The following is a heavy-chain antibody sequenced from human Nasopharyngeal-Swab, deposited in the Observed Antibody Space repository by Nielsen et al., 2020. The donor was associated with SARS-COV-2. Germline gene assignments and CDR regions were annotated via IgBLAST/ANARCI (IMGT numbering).Heavy chain of an antibody. V-gene: IGHV1-3*01. D-gene: IGHD3-22*01. CDR3: ARDDLRAPYYYDSSGYRGNWFDP. J-gene: IGHJ5*02. Sequence: WVRQAPGQRLAWMGWINAGNGNTKYSQKFQGRVTITRDTSASTAYMELSSLRSEDTAVYYCARDDLRAPYYYDSSGYRGNWFDPWGQGTLVTVSS. CDR2: INAGNGNT.